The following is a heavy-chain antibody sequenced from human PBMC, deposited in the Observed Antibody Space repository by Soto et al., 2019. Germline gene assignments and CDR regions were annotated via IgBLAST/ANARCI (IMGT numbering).Heavy chain of an antibody. D-gene: IGHD1-26*01. CDR3: ARGTPRGEWKLTYYFDY. J-gene: IGHJ4*02. V-gene: IGHV3-64*02. Sequence: EVQLVESGEGLVQPGGSLRLSCAASGFTFSSYAMHWVRQAPGKGLEYVSAISSNGGSTYYADSVKGRFTISRDNSKNTLYLQMGSLRAEDMAVYYCARGTPRGEWKLTYYFDYWGQGTLVTVSS. CDR2: ISSNGGST. CDR1: GFTFSSYA.